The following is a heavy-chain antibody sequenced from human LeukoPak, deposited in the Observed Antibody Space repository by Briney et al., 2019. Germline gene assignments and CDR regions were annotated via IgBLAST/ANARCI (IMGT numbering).Heavy chain of an antibody. Sequence: PGGSLRLSCAASGFTFSSYSMNWVRQAPGKGLEWVSYISSSSSTIYYADSVKGQFTISRDNAKNSLYLQMNSLRAEDTAVYYCARDHYDYVWGSYRYVDPNMDVWGKGTTVTVSS. CDR2: ISSSSSTI. CDR1: GFTFSSYS. D-gene: IGHD3-16*02. CDR3: ARDHYDYVWGSYRYVDPNMDV. V-gene: IGHV3-48*04. J-gene: IGHJ6*03.